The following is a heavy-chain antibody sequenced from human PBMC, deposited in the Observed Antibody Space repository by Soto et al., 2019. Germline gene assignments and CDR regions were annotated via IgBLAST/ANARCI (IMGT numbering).Heavy chain of an antibody. CDR3: ARLIPGAEAWFDP. Sequence: GASVKVSCKASGNTFTNFGVTWVRQAPGQGLEWMGWISAYTDDPNYAQKFQGRVTMTIDTSTSTAYLDLRSLTSDDTAVYYCARLIPGAEAWFDPWGQGTLVPVSS. J-gene: IGHJ5*02. D-gene: IGHD2-2*01. CDR1: GNTFTNFG. V-gene: IGHV1-18*01. CDR2: ISAYTDDP.